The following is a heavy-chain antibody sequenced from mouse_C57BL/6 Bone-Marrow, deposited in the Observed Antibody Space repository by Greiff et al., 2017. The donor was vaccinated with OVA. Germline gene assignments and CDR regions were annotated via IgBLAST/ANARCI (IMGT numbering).Heavy chain of an antibody. Sequence: ESGAELARPGASVKLSCKASGYTFTSYGISWVKQRTGQGLEWIGEIYPRSGNTYYNEKFKGKATLTADKSSSTAYMELRSLTSEDSAVYFCARSDYYSNSFAYWGQGTLVTVSA. J-gene: IGHJ3*01. V-gene: IGHV1-81*01. CDR1: GYTFTSYG. CDR3: ARSDYYSNSFAY. CDR2: IYPRSGNT. D-gene: IGHD2-5*01.